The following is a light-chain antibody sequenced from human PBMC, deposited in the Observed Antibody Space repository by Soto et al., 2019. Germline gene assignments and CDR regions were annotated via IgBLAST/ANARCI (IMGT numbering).Light chain of an antibody. CDR3: QQNYNTPFT. Sequence: EIQMTQSPPALSASVGDSVTITCRASQSISRYLNWYQQKPGKAPEPLIYISSSLHRGVPSRFRGSGSGTDFTLTISSLQPEDVATYYCQQNYNTPFTFGPGSKVEI. J-gene: IGKJ3*01. CDR1: QSISRY. V-gene: IGKV1-39*01. CDR2: ISS.